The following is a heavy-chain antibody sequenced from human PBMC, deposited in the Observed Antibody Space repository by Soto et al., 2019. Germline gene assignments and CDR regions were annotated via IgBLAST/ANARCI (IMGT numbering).Heavy chain of an antibody. CDR3: ARDRFGGTEGTNWLDP. Sequence: QEELVQSGGGVVQPGRSLRLSCAASGFKFNSYGMHWVRQAPGKGLEWVAVISYDGTDTSYGDSVKGRFTISRDNTRNTLHLQMTSLSVDDTAGYYCARDRFGGTEGTNWLDPWGQGSLVIVSS. J-gene: IGHJ5*02. CDR2: ISYDGTDT. V-gene: IGHV3-33*01. D-gene: IGHD3-10*01. CDR1: GFKFNSYG.